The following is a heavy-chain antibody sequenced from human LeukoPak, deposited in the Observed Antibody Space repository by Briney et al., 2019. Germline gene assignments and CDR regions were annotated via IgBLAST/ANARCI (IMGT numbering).Heavy chain of an antibody. D-gene: IGHD5-12*01. CDR1: GFSFKDYA. V-gene: IGHV3-30*04. CDR3: ARDRDWLRDFDY. J-gene: IGHJ4*02. CDR2: TSYDESTK. Sequence: PGGSLRLSCAASGFSFKDYAMHWVRQSPGKGLEWEAVTSYDESTKYYVDSVRGRFTISRDNSKNTLFLQMNSLRDEDTAFYYCARDRDWLRDFDYWGQGTLVTVSS.